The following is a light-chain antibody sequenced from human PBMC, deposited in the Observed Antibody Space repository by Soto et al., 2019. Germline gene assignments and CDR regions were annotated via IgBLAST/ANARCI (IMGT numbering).Light chain of an antibody. Sequence: EIVLTQSPTTLSLSPGDRATLSCRASESVNTYLAWYQQKPGQAPRLLIYDASDRAPGIPPRFSGSGSGTHFSLTISRLEPEDFGVYYWQQRSTWPPGTFGQRTKVEIK. CDR1: ESVNTY. CDR3: QQRSTWPPGT. CDR2: DAS. J-gene: IGKJ1*01. V-gene: IGKV3-11*01.